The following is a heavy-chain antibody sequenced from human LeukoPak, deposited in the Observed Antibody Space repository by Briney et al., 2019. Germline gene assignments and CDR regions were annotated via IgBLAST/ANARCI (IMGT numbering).Heavy chain of an antibody. Sequence: GASVKVSCEASGYTFTSYAMNWVRQAPGQGLEWVGWINTNTGNPTYAQGFTGRFVFSLDTSVSTAYLQISSLKAEDTAVYYCARAGPREFHALPDLGDFDYWGQGTLVTVSS. CDR3: ARAGPREFHALPDLGDFDY. V-gene: IGHV7-4-1*02. J-gene: IGHJ4*02. CDR2: INTNTGNP. CDR1: GYTFTSYA. D-gene: IGHD1-26*01.